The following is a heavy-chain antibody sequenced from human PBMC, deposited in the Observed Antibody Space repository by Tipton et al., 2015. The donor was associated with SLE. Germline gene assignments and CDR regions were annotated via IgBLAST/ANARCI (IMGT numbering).Heavy chain of an antibody. CDR3: ARPLIGGSSGFFES. CDR1: GYSISSGYY. J-gene: IGHJ4*02. CDR2: IYHSGST. V-gene: IGHV4-38-2*02. D-gene: IGHD2-15*01. Sequence: TLSLTCTVSGYSISSGYYWGWIRQPPGKGLEWIGNIYHSGSTYYNPSLKSRVTISVGTSKNQFSLKLNSVTPADTAVYYCARPLIGGSSGFFESWGQGTLVTVSS.